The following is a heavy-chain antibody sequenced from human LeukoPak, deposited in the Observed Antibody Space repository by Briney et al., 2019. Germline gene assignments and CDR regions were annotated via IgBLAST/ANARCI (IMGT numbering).Heavy chain of an antibody. CDR1: GFTFSSYA. CDR3: AGLINPMFGELLPTYYFDY. V-gene: IGHV4-59*08. D-gene: IGHD3-10*02. CDR2: IYYSRST. Sequence: GSLRLSCAASGFTFSSYAMSWIRQPPGKGLECIGYIYYSRSTNYNPSLKSRVTISVDTSKNQFSLKLSSVTAADTAVYYCAGLINPMFGELLPTYYFDYWGQGTLVTVSS. J-gene: IGHJ4*02.